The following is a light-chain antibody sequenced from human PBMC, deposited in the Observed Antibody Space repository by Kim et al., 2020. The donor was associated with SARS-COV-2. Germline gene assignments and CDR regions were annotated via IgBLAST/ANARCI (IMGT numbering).Light chain of an antibody. V-gene: IGKV1-39*01. Sequence: ASVGDRVTITCLASQSTSRYLNWYQQKPGKAPNLLIYAASSLQSGVPSRFSGSGSGTDFTLTISNLQPDDFATYYCQQSYSTPYTFGQGTKLEI. CDR1: QSTSRY. J-gene: IGKJ2*01. CDR3: QQSYSTPYT. CDR2: AAS.